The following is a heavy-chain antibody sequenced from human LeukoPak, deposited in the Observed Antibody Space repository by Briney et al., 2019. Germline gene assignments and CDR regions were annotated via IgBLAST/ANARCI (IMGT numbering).Heavy chain of an antibody. D-gene: IGHD4-17*01. V-gene: IGHV3-30-3*01. J-gene: IGHJ4*02. CDR2: ISYDGSNK. Sequence: GGSLRLSCAASGFTFSSYAMHWVRQAPGKGLEWVAVISYDGSNKYYADSVKGRFTISRDNSKNTLYLQMNSLRAEDTAVYYCARSGGDYVVSVTFTDYWGQGTLVTVSS. CDR3: ARSGGDYVVSVTFTDY. CDR1: GFTFSSYA.